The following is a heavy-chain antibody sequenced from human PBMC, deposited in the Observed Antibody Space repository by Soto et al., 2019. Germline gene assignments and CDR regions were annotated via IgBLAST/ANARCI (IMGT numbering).Heavy chain of an antibody. CDR3: AKGGTFFGPAY. J-gene: IGHJ4*02. V-gene: IGHV3-23*01. D-gene: IGHD3-3*01. CDR2: ISGGGGTT. CDR1: GFTFSNFA. Sequence: PGGSLRLSCAASGFTFSNFAMSWVRQAPGKGLEWVSAISGGGGTTYSADSVKGRLTISRDNSKNTVYLQMNSLRVEDTAVYYCAKGGTFFGPAYWGQGTLVPVSS.